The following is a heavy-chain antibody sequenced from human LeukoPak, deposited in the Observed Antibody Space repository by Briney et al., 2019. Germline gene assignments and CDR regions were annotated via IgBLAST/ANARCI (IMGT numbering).Heavy chain of an antibody. CDR1: GFTFSNFA. Sequence: GGSLRLSCAASGFTFSNFAMSWVRQTPGTGLAWLSAISPDGNYIYYADSVKGRFTTSRANSKNTLYLQMTSLRVEDTAVYSCLSQRDHRVAVAGSFDNWGQGTLISVSP. D-gene: IGHD6-19*01. V-gene: IGHV3-23*01. CDR3: LSQRDHRVAVAGSFDN. CDR2: ISPDGNYI. J-gene: IGHJ4*02.